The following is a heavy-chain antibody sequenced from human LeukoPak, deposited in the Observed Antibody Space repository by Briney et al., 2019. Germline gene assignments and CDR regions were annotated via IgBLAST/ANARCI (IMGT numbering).Heavy chain of an antibody. Sequence: GGSLRLSCAASGFTVSANSMNWVRQAPGKGLEWVSVLYSGGATYYADAVKGRFTISRDNSKNTLYLQMNSLRADDTAVYYCVRLGDDYGDYGFFDFWGQGTLVTVS. D-gene: IGHD4-17*01. CDR1: GFTVSANS. V-gene: IGHV3-53*01. J-gene: IGHJ4*02. CDR2: LYSGGAT. CDR3: VRLGDDYGDYGFFDF.